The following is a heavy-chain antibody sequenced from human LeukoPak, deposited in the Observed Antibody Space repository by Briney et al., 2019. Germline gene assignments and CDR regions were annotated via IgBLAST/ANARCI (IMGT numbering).Heavy chain of an antibody. D-gene: IGHD3-22*01. V-gene: IGHV3-21*01. CDR1: GFTFSSYS. Sequence: PGGSLRLSCAASGFTFSSYSMNWVRQAPGKGLEWVSSISSSSSYIYYADSVKGRFAISRDNAKNSLYLQMNSLRAEDTAVYYCAREGGVTYYYDSSGYYYGYWGQGTLVTVSS. CDR2: ISSSSSYI. J-gene: IGHJ4*02. CDR3: AREGGVTYYYDSSGYYYGY.